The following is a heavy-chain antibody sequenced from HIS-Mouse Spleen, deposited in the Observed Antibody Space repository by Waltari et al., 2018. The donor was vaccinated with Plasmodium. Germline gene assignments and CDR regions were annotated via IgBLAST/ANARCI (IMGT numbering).Heavy chain of an antibody. D-gene: IGHD6-13*01. V-gene: IGHV1-2*02. J-gene: IGHJ1*01. CDR2: FNPNSGGT. Sequence: QVQLVQSGAEVKKPGASVKVSCKASGYTFTGYYMHWVRQAPGQGLEGMGWFNPNSGGTNYARKFQGRVTMTRDTSISTAYMELSRLRSDDTAVYYCARVLGYKAAAGTFVEYFQHWGQGTLVTVSS. CDR1: GYTFTGYY. CDR3: ARVLGYKAAAGTFVEYFQH.